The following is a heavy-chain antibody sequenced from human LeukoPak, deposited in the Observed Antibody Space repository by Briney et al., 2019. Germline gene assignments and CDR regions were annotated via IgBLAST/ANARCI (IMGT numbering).Heavy chain of an antibody. CDR3: ARDKGYYDSSSSYYYGMDV. Sequence: GGSLRLSCAASGFTFSSYWMSWVRQAPGKGLEWVANIKRDGSEKYYVDSVKGRFTISRDNAKNSLYLQMHSLRAEDTAVYYCARDKGYYDSSSSYYYGMDVWGQGTTVTVSS. J-gene: IGHJ6*02. CDR2: IKRDGSEK. V-gene: IGHV3-7*01. D-gene: IGHD3-22*01. CDR1: GFTFSSYW.